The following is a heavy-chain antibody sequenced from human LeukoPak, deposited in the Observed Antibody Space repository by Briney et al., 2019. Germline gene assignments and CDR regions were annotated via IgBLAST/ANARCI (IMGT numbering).Heavy chain of an antibody. CDR2: IYYSGST. J-gene: IGHJ3*02. V-gene: IGHV4-59*01. D-gene: IGHD6-19*01. Sequence: PSETLSLXCTVSGGSISSYYWSWIRQPPGKALEWIGYIYYSGSTNYNPSLKSRVTISVDTSKNQFSLKLSSVTAADTAVYYCARLTYSSGWYKGDAFDIWGQGTMVTVSS. CDR1: GGSISSYY. CDR3: ARLTYSSGWYKGDAFDI.